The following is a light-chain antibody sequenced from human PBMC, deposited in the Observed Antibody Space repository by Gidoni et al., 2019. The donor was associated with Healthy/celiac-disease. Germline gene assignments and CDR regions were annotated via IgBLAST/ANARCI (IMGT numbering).Light chain of an antibody. CDR1: QSVSSY. Sequence: EIVLTQSPATLSLSPGERATLSCRARQSVSSYLAWYQQKPGQAPRLLIYDASNRATGIPARFSGRGSWTDFTLTISSLEPENFAVYYCQQRSNWPLTFGGGTQVEIK. J-gene: IGKJ4*01. V-gene: IGKV3-11*01. CDR2: DAS. CDR3: QQRSNWPLT.